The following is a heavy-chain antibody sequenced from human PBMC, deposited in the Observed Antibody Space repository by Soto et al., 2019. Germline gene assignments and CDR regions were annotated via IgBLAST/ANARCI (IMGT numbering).Heavy chain of an antibody. Sequence: PSETLSLTCAVSGGSISSGGYSWSWIRQPPGKGLEWIGYIYHSGSTYYNPSLKSRVTISVDRSKNQFSLKLSSVTAADTAVYYCARARLFNRYYYYGMDVWGQGTTVTVSS. V-gene: IGHV4-30-2*01. CDR1: GGSISSGGYS. CDR3: ARARLFNRYYYYGMDV. D-gene: IGHD3-22*01. J-gene: IGHJ6*02. CDR2: IYHSGST.